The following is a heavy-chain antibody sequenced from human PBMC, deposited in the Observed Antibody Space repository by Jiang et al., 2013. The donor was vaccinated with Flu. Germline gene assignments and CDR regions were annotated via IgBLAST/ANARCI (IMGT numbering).Heavy chain of an antibody. CDR3: ARDGTGYSRSSWLIEAGGERRFDS. D-gene: IGHD6-6*01. V-gene: IGHV1-18*04. J-gene: IGHJ4*02. CDR1: GYTLPATV. Sequence: SVKVSCKASGYTLPATVSAGCDRPLDKGLSGWDGSALIMVTQTYAQKFQGRVTMTTDTSTSTAYMELRSLRSDDTAVYYCARDGTGYSRSSWLIEAGGERRFDSWGQGTLVTVSS. CDR2: SALIMVT.